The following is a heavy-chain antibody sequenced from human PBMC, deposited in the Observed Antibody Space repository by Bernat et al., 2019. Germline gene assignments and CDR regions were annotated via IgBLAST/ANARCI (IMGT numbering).Heavy chain of an antibody. V-gene: IGHV1-24*01. CDR2: FDPEDGET. J-gene: IGHJ5*02. Sequence: QVQLVQSGAEVKKPGASVKVSCKVSGYTLTDFSMHWVRQAPGKGLEWMGGFDPEDGETIYAQKFQGRVTMNEDTSTDTAYMELSSLRSEDTAVYYCATAAFWYCSSTSCRLTSWFDAWGQGTLVTVSS. CDR1: GYTLTDFS. D-gene: IGHD2-2*01. CDR3: ATAAFWYCSSTSCRLTSWFDA.